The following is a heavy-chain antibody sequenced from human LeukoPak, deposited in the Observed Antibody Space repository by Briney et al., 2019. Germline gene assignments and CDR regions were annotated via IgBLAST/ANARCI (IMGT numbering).Heavy chain of an antibody. V-gene: IGHV3-23*01. CDR2: ISGSAHKI. J-gene: IGHJ4*02. CDR1: GITFSNYA. CDR3: AGRPTGYSSGYIH. Sequence: GGSLRLSCVASGITFSNYAVSWVRQAPEKGLDWVSVISGSAHKIRYADSVKGRFTISRDNSENIVYLQMNNLRVEDTAVYYCAGRPTGYSSGYIHWGQGTLDTVSS. D-gene: IGHD5-18*01.